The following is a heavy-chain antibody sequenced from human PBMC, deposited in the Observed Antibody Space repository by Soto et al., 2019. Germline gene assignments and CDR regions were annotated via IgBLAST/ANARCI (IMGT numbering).Heavy chain of an antibody. Sequence: SVKVSCKASGFTFTWSAVQWVRQARGQRLEWIGWIVVGSGDTNSAQKFQERVTITRDMSTSIAYIELSSLRSEDTAVYYCASTIIAAVGTGHYYGMDVWGHGTTVTVSS. CDR1: GFTFTWSA. D-gene: IGHD6-13*01. CDR3: ASTIIAAVGTGHYYGMDV. V-gene: IGHV1-58*01. J-gene: IGHJ6*02. CDR2: IVVGSGDT.